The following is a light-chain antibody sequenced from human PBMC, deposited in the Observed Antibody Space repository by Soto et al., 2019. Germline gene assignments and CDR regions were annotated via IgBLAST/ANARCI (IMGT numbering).Light chain of an antibody. CDR3: QVWDNDSYHVV. V-gene: IGLV3-21*02. CDR1: NIGSKS. Sequence: SYELTQPPSVSVAPGQTARITCEENNIGSKSVHWYQQKPGQAPVLVVFDDSDRPSGIPDQFSGSNSRNTATLTINSVEAGDEADYYCQVWDNDSYHVVFGSGTKVTVL. J-gene: IGLJ1*01. CDR2: DDS.